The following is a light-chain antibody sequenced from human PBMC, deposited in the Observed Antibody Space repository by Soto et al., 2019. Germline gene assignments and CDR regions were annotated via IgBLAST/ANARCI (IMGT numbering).Light chain of an antibody. V-gene: IGLV2-14*01. CDR1: SSDVGGYNY. CDR3: SSYTSSSTLL. J-gene: IGLJ2*01. CDR2: DVS. Sequence: QSVLTQPASVSGSPGQSITISCTGTSSDVGGYNYVSWFQQHPGKAPKLMIYDVSNRPSGVSNRFSGSKSRNTASLTISGLQAEDEAHYYCSSYTSSSTLLFGGGTKVTVL.